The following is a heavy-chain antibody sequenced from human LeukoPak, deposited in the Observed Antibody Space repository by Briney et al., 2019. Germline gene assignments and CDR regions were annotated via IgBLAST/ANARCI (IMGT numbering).Heavy chain of an antibody. Sequence: PSETLSLTCAVSGYSISSGYYWGWIRQPPGKGLEWIGSIYHSGSPYYNPSLKSRVTISVDTSKNQFSLKLSSVTAADTAVYYCAADSSSGYDFDYWGQGTLVTVSS. CDR3: AADSSSGYDFDY. V-gene: IGHV4-38-2*01. J-gene: IGHJ4*02. D-gene: IGHD5-12*01. CDR1: GYSISSGYY. CDR2: IYHSGSP.